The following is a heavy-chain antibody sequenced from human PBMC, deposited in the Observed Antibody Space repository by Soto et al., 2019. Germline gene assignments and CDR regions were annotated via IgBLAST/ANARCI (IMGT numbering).Heavy chain of an antibody. D-gene: IGHD6-13*01. J-gene: IGHJ4*02. CDR1: GGSISSGGYS. CDR3: ARAALAAAGIAHDY. V-gene: IGHV4-30-2*01. CDR2: IYHSGST. Sequence: SETVSLTCAVSGGSISSGGYSWSWIRQPPGKGLEWIGYIYHSGSTYYNPSLKSRVTISVDRSKNQFSLKLSSVTAADTAVYYCARAALAAAGIAHDYWGQGTLVTVSS.